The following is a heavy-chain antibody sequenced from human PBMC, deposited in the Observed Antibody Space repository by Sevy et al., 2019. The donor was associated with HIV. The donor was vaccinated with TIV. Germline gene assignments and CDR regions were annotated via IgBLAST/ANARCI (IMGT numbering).Heavy chain of an antibody. J-gene: IGHJ6*02. Sequence: SENLSLTCAVSNYSISSGYYWGWIRQPPGKGLEWIGNGYHGGSTYYNPSLKSRVTISLDTSKNHFSLRLSSVTAADTAVYFCARASGGDRLDYYGMDVWGQGTTVTVSS. CDR2: GYHGGST. D-gene: IGHD2-21*02. V-gene: IGHV4-38-2*01. CDR1: NYSISSGYY. CDR3: ARASGGDRLDYYGMDV.